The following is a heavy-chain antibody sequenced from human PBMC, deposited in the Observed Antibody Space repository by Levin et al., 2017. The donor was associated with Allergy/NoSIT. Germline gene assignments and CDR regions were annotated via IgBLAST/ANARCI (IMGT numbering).Heavy chain of an antibody. V-gene: IGHV4-61*01. Sequence: SSETLSLTCTVSGDSVSSDTYYWSWIRQPPGKGLEWIGFIYYSGSTSYNPSLKSRVTISVDTSRNQFSLTLTSVTAADTAVYYCARGGNLYYYGSGRSFHHWGQGTLVTVSS. CDR3: ARGGNLYYYGSGRSFHH. CDR1: GDSVSSDTYY. CDR2: IYYSGST. D-gene: IGHD3-10*01. J-gene: IGHJ1*01.